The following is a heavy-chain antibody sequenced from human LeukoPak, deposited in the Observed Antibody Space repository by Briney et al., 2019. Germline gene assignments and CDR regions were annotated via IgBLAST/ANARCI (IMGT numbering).Heavy chain of an antibody. D-gene: IGHD1-26*01. CDR3: ARQGSGGRSFDV. V-gene: IGHV4-61*05. CDR1: GGSISSSTYY. Sequence: SETLSLTCTVSGGSISSSTYYWTWIRQPPGKGLEWIGYIYNSGNTNYNPSLKSRVTISIDTSRNQVSLRLSSVTAADTAAYYCARQGSGGRSFDVWGQGTMVTVSS. J-gene: IGHJ3*01. CDR2: IYNSGNT.